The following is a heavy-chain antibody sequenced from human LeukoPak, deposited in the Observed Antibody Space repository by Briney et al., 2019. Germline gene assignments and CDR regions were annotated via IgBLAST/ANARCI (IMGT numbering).Heavy chain of an antibody. V-gene: IGHV1-2*02. CDR2: INPNSGGT. Sequence: ASVKVSCKASGYTFTGYYMHWVRQAPGQGLEWMGWINPNSGGTNYAQKFQGRVTMTSDTSISTASMELSRLTSDDTAVYYCAREVSGGLDYWGQGTLLTVSS. CDR1: GYTFTGYY. D-gene: IGHD6-19*01. CDR3: AREVSGGLDY. J-gene: IGHJ4*02.